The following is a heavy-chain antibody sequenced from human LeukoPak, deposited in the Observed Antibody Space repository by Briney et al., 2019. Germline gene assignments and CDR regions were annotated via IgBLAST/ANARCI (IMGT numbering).Heavy chain of an antibody. CDR2: ISYDGSNK. D-gene: IGHD6-13*01. J-gene: IGHJ6*02. CDR1: GFTFSSYG. V-gene: IGHV3-30*18. Sequence: GGSLRLSCAASGFTFSSYGMHWVRQAPGKGLEWVAVISYDGSNKYYADSVKGRFTISRDNSKNTLYLQMNSLRAEDTAVYYCAKDTGGYSSSWYLSYYYYGVDVWGQGTTVTVSS. CDR3: AKDTGGYSSSWYLSYYYYGVDV.